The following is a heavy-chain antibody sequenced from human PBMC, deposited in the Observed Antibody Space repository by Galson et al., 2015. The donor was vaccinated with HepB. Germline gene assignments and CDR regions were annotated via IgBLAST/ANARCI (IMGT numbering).Heavy chain of an antibody. Sequence: SLKLSCEASGFTFSSYSMNWVRQAPGKGLEWVSSISSGSSFIYYADSVKGRFTISRDNAKNSLSLQMNSLTAEDTAVYYCAARGCSDGVCHFDYWGQGTLVTVSS. CDR2: ISSGSSFI. D-gene: IGHD2-8*01. V-gene: IGHV3-21*01. CDR3: AARGCSDGVCHFDY. CDR1: GFTFSSYS. J-gene: IGHJ4*02.